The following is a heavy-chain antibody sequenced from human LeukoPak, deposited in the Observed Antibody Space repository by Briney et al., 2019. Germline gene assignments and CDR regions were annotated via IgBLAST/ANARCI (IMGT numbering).Heavy chain of an antibody. Sequence: LSLTCAVSGGSISSGGYSWSWVRQAPGKGLEWVSSISVTGDYTYYADSVKGRFTISRDNSKNTLYLQMNSLRAEDTAVYYCAKDRDVGRYSIGYFDYWGQGTLVTVSS. J-gene: IGHJ4*02. CDR2: ISVTGDYT. V-gene: IGHV3-23*01. D-gene: IGHD3-9*01. CDR1: GGSISSGGYS. CDR3: AKDRDVGRYSIGYFDY.